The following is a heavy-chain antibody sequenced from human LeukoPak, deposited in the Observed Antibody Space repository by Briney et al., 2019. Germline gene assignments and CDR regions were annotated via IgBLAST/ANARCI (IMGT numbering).Heavy chain of an antibody. Sequence: GGSLRLSCVASGFPFPTYAMMWVRQAPGKGLEWVSSVRVSDGARFYADSVKGRFTTSRDNAKNTLSLQMNSLRAEDTAVYYCARSPKERKGGLGAKSFSLYVVVTANLAFDIWGQGTMVTVSS. V-gene: IGHV3-23*01. CDR3: ARSPKERKGGLGAKSFSLYVVVTANLAFDI. CDR2: VRVSDGAR. J-gene: IGHJ3*02. D-gene: IGHD2-21*02. CDR1: GFPFPTYA.